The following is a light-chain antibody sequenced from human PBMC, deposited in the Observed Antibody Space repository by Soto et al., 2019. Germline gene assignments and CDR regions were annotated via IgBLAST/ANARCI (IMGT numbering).Light chain of an antibody. CDR1: SSDVGGYKY. Sequence: QSALTQPASVSGSPGQSITISCTGTSSDVGGYKYVSWYQQHPGKAPKLMIYEVSDRPSGVSNRFSGSKSGNTASLTISGLQAEDEDDYYCNSYTSSSTWVFGGGTKLTVL. CDR2: EVS. J-gene: IGLJ3*02. CDR3: NSYTSSSTWV. V-gene: IGLV2-14*01.